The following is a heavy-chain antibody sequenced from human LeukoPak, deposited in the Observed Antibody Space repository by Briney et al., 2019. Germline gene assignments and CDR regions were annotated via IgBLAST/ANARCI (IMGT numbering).Heavy chain of an antibody. J-gene: IGHJ4*02. CDR1: GYSFTSHW. CDR3: ARHLRAYSSSWYFDY. V-gene: IGHV5-10-1*01. D-gene: IGHD6-13*01. CDR2: IAPSDSYT. Sequence: GESLRISCKGSGYSFTSHWISWVRQMPGKGREWVGRIAPSDSYTNYSPSFQGHVTISADKSINTAYLQWSSLKASDTAMYYCARHLRAYSSSWYFDYWGQGTLVTVSS.